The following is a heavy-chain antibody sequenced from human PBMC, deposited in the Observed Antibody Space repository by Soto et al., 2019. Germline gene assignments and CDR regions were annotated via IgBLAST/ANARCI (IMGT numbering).Heavy chain of an antibody. CDR2: ISYSGRT. CDR3: ARGSIFGVVLNAFDI. Sequence: QVQLQESGPGLVKPSQTLSLTCAVSGGSISGNGYYWNWIRQHPGKGLERIGYISYSGRTFYSPSLKSRVTISLDTSKNQCSLKLISVTAADTASYYGARGSIFGVVLNAFDIWGQGTMVAVSS. J-gene: IGHJ3*02. CDR1: GGSISGNGYY. V-gene: IGHV4-31*11. D-gene: IGHD3-3*01.